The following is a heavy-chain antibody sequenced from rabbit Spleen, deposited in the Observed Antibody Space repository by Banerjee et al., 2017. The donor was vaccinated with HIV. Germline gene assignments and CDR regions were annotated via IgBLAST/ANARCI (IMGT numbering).Heavy chain of an antibody. D-gene: IGHD1-1*01. CDR1: GFSFSDRDV. CDR2: INTATGKA. V-gene: IGHV1S45*01. J-gene: IGHJ4*01. Sequence: QDQLEESGGGLVKPEGSLTLTCKASGFSFSDRDVMCWVRQAPGKGLEWIACINTATGKAVYATWAKGRFTISKTSSTTVTLQMTSLTAADTATYFCARDLPGVIGWNFNLWGQGTLVTVS. CDR3: ARDLPGVIGWNFNL.